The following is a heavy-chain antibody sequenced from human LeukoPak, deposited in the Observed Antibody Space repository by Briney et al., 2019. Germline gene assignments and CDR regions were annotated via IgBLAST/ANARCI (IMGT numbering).Heavy chain of an antibody. D-gene: IGHD3-22*01. CDR2: IYTSGST. Sequence: SETLSLTCTVSGGSISSYYWSWIRQPAGKGLEWIGRIYTSGSTNYNPSLKSRVTMSVDTSKNQFSLKLSSVTAADTAVYYCAVTPYYYDSSGYHPPHLVYWGQGTLVTVSS. CDR1: GGSISSYY. V-gene: IGHV4-4*07. J-gene: IGHJ4*02. CDR3: AVTPYYYDSSGYHPPHLVY.